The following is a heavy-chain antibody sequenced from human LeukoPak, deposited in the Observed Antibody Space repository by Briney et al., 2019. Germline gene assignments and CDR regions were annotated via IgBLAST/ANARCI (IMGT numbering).Heavy chain of an antibody. CDR3: ASTRPQRYYGSGSYYNRFDY. D-gene: IGHD3-10*01. J-gene: IGHJ4*02. Sequence: SETLSLTCTVSGGSISSGGYYWSWIRQHPGKGLEWIGYIYYSGSTYYNPSLKSRVTISVDTSKNQFSLKLTSVTAADTAVYYCASTRPQRYYGSGSYYNRFDYWGQGTLVTVSS. V-gene: IGHV4-31*03. CDR2: IYYSGST. CDR1: GGSISSGGYY.